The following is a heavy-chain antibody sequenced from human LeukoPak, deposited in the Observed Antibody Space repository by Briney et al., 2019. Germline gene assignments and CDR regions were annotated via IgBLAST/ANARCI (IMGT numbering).Heavy chain of an antibody. V-gene: IGHV3-33*01. D-gene: IGHD6-19*01. Sequence: GGSLRLSCEASGFIFSNYGMHWVRQVPGKGLEWLALIWYDGQTKFYADSVKGRITISRDNSGNTLFLHMTSLRVEDTAVYYCAREWGRIAVAGGPGYWGQGALVTVSS. CDR2: IWYDGQTK. CDR3: AREWGRIAVAGGPGY. J-gene: IGHJ4*02. CDR1: GFIFSNYG.